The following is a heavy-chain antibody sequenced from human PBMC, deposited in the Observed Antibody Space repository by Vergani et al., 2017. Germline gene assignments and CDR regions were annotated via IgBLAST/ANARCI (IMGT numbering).Heavy chain of an antibody. V-gene: IGHV1-2*02. CDR2: INPNSGGT. Sequence: QVQLVQSGAEVKKPGASVKVSCKASGYTFTGYYMHWVRQAPGQGLEWMGWINPNSGGTNYAQNFQGRASITADMSTSTSYMDLSSLRSEDSAVYYCARTLGYCSGDSCYSGIPGVDYYYGLDVWGQGTTVTVSS. CDR3: ARTLGYCSGDSCYSGIPGVDYYYGLDV. CDR1: GYTFTGYY. D-gene: IGHD2-15*01. J-gene: IGHJ6*02.